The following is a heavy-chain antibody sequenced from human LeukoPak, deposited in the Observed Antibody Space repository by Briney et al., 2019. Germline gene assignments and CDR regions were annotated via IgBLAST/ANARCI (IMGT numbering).Heavy chain of an antibody. Sequence: SVKVSCKPSGFTFTNSAMQWVRPARGQRLAWIGWIVVGSGNTNDEQKFQERVTITSDMSTSTAYMELSRLRTEDTAVYYCARLGALVKGIYYCGQGTLVTVSS. CDR2: IVVGSGNT. CDR1: GFTFTNSA. D-gene: IGHD6-13*01. CDR3: ARLGALVKGIYY. J-gene: IGHJ4*02. V-gene: IGHV1-58*02.